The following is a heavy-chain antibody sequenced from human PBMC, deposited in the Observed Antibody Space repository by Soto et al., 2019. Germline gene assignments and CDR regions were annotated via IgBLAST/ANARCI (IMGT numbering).Heavy chain of an antibody. V-gene: IGHV1-69*06. D-gene: IGHD2-2*01. CDR1: GGTFSSYA. CDR2: IIPIFGTS. CDR3: ARGRYQLLHSWFDP. J-gene: IGHJ5*02. Sequence: GXSVKVSFKDSGGTFSSYAISWLRQAPGQGLEWMGGIIPIFGTSNYAQNFQGRVTITADKSTSTAYMELSSLRSEDTAVYYCARGRYQLLHSWFDPWGQGTLVTVSS.